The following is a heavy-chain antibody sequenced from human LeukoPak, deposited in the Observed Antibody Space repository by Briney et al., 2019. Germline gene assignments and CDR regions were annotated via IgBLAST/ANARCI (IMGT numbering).Heavy chain of an antibody. V-gene: IGHV1-2*02. CDR1: GYTFTGYY. CDR2: INPNSGGT. D-gene: IGHD5-18*01. Sequence: ASVTVSCKASGYTFTGYYMHWVRQAPGQGLEWMGWINPNSGGTNYAQKFQGRVTMTRDTSISTAYMELSRLRSDDTAVYYCARDTAMVKGYYYGMDVWGQGTTVTVSS. J-gene: IGHJ6*02. CDR3: ARDTAMVKGYYYGMDV.